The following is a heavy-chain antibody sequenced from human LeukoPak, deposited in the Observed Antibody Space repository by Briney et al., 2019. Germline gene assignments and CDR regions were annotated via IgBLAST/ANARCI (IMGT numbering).Heavy chain of an antibody. Sequence: GGALRLSCAPSLFTFTNNWLTWFAQAPGRGREWVVNVNEDGSEQNSLDSVKCRFTISRDNAKNSVYLQMNTLRVEETAVYYRARGRGGIDTWGQGTLVTVSS. D-gene: IGHD5-24*01. J-gene: IGHJ5*02. CDR1: LFTFTNNW. V-gene: IGHV3-7*01. CDR2: VNEDGSEQ. CDR3: ARGRGGIDT.